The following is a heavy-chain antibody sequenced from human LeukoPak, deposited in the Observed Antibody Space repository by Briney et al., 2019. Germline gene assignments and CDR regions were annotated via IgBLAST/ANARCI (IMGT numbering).Heavy chain of an antibody. V-gene: IGHV1-18*01. CDR1: GYTFTSYG. CDR3: ARVPADLAVAFDY. J-gene: IGHJ4*02. D-gene: IGHD6-19*01. CDR2: ISAYNGNT. Sequence: GASVKVSCKASGYTFTSYGISWVRQAPGQGLEWMGWISAYNGNTNYAQKFQGRVTMTRDTSISTAYMELSRLRSDDTAVYYCARVPADLAVAFDYWGQGTLVTVSS.